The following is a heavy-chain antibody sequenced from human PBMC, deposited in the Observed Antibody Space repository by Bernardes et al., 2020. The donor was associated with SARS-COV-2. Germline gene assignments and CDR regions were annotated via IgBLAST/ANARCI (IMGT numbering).Heavy chain of an antibody. V-gene: IGHV5-51*01. J-gene: IGHJ4*02. CDR2: IYPGDSDT. D-gene: IGHD2-2*01. CDR3: ARFRWNLVVIPAPDY. CDR1: GYSFNTYW. Sequence: GESLKISCEGSGYSFNTYWIGWVRQMPGKGLEWMGIIYPGDSDTRYSPSFEGQVTISADKSINTAYLQWSSLKASDTAVYYCARFRWNLVVIPAPDYWGQ.